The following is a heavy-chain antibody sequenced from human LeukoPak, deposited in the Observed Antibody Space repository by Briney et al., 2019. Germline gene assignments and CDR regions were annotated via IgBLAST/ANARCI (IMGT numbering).Heavy chain of an antibody. CDR2: IYTSGST. CDR1: GGSISSYY. CDR3: ARHSRAHNWFDP. V-gene: IGHV4-59*08. J-gene: IGHJ5*02. Sequence: SETLSLTCTVSGGSISSYYWSWLRHPPGKALEGIGYIYTSGSTNYTPSLKSRVTISVDTSKNQFSLKLSSVTAADPAVYYCARHSRAHNWFDPGGQGTLVTVSS. D-gene: IGHD6-13*01.